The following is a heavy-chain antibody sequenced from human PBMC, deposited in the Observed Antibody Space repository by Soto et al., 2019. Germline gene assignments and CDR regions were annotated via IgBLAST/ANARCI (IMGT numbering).Heavy chain of an antibody. D-gene: IGHD3-10*01. CDR1: GGSISSSNW. Sequence: QVQLQESGPGLVKPSGTLSLTCAVSGGSISSSNWWSWVRQPPGKGLHWIGEIYHSGSTNYIPSLKSLVTISVDKSRNQFSLKLSSVTAADTAVYYCARRWGEGRVDYWGQGTLVTVSS. V-gene: IGHV4-4*02. CDR2: IYHSGST. J-gene: IGHJ4*02. CDR3: ARRWGEGRVDY.